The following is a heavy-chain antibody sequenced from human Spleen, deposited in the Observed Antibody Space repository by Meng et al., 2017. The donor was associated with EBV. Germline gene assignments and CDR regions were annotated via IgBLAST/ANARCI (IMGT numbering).Heavy chain of an antibody. CDR2: INPNGGST. J-gene: IGHJ4*01. D-gene: IGHD3-22*01. CDR1: GYTFTGYY. Sequence: QGPVVQSGGEVKKPGALVKVSCKASGYTFTGYYIHWVRQAPGQGLEWMGIINPNGGSTSYAQKFQGRITMTRDTSTSTVYMELSSLTSEDTAVYYCARGGRVTMIVVVTTPFDYWGQGTLVTVSS. V-gene: IGHV1-46*01. CDR3: ARGGRVTMIVVVTTPFDY.